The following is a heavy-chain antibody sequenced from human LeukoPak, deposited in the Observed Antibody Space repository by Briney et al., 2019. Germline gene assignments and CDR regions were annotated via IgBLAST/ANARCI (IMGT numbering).Heavy chain of an antibody. V-gene: IGHV3-21*05. Sequence: PGGSLRLSCAASGFTFSSYSMDWVRQAPGKGLEWVSDISSSSSYIYYADSVKGRFTISRDNAKNSLYLQMNSLRAEDTAVYYCASGAYDYVWGSYRHGLDNWFDPWGQGTLVTVSS. CDR3: ASGAYDYVWGSYRHGLDNWFDP. CDR2: ISSSSSYI. J-gene: IGHJ5*02. D-gene: IGHD3-16*02. CDR1: GFTFSSYS.